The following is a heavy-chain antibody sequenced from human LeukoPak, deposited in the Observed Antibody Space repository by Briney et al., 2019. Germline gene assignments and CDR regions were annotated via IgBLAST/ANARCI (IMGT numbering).Heavy chain of an antibody. D-gene: IGHD2/OR15-2a*01. Sequence: SETLSLTCSVSGDSINSNYWSWMRQPPGKGLEWIGYIYYGGSTNYNPSLKSRVSMSVDTSKNQFSLNLSSVTAADTAMYYCARQISDYYYYYMDVWGEGITVTVSS. CDR1: GDSINSNY. CDR2: IYYGGST. J-gene: IGHJ6*03. CDR3: ARQISDYYYYYMDV. V-gene: IGHV4-59*08.